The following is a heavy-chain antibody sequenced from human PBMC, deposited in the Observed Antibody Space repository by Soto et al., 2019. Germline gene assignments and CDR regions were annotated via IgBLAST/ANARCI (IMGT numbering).Heavy chain of an antibody. CDR2: IYWDDDK. D-gene: IGHD2-21*02. V-gene: IGHV2-5*02. Sequence: QITLKESGPALVKPTQTLTLTCTISGFSLSTGGVGVGWIRQPPGKALEWLALIYWDDDKGYSPSLRSRLTITKDAPKNQVVLTMPNIDPVDTATYYCAHRRCGGDCLQSYSSHYYYGMDVWGQGTTVTVSS. J-gene: IGHJ6*02. CDR1: GFSLSTGGVG. CDR3: AHRRCGGDCLQSYSSHYYYGMDV.